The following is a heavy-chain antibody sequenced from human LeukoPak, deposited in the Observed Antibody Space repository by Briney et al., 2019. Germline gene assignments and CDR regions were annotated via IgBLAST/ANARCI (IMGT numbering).Heavy chain of an antibody. V-gene: IGHV1-2*02. J-gene: IGHJ3*02. CDR1: GYTFTGYY. CDR2: INPNSGGT. CDR3: AADQSSGWYNDAFDI. Sequence: GAPVKVSCKASGYTFTGYYMHWVRQAPGQGLEWMGWINPNSGGTNYAQKFQGRVTMTRDTSISTAYMELSSLRSEDTAMYYCAADQSSGWYNDAFDIWGQGTMVTVSS. D-gene: IGHD6-19*01.